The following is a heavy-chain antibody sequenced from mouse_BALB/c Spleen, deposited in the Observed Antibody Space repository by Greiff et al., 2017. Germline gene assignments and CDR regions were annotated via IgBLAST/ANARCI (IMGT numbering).Heavy chain of an antibody. D-gene: IGHD2-13*01. Sequence: VQLQQSGPELVKPGASVRISCKASGYTFTSYYIHWVKQRPGQGLEWIGWIYPGNVNTKYNEKFKGKATLTADKSSSTAYMQLSSLTSEDSAVYFCARGGDLYYYAMDYWGQGTSVTVSS. V-gene: IGHV1S56*01. CDR3: ARGGDLYYYAMDY. CDR1: GYTFTSYY. CDR2: IYPGNVNT. J-gene: IGHJ4*01.